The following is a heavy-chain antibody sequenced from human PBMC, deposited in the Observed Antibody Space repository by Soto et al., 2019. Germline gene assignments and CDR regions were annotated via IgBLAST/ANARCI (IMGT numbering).Heavy chain of an antibody. CDR1: GGTFSSYA. CDR2: IIPIFGTA. J-gene: IGHJ3*02. D-gene: IGHD6-6*01. V-gene: IGHV1-69*13. CDR3: ARDDGSSAYAFDI. Sequence: SVKVSCKASGGTFSSYAISWVRQAPGQGLEWMGGIIPIFGTANYAQKFQGRVTITADESTSTAYMELSSLRSEGTAVYYCARDDGSSAYAFDIWGQGTMVTVSS.